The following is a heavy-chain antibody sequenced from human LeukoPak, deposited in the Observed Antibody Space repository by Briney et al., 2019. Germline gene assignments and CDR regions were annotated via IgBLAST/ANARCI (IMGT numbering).Heavy chain of an antibody. CDR2: INYNGDNK. V-gene: IGHV3-23*01. CDR3: AKDGHCPGALCPTQIAVAGYNDN. D-gene: IGHD6-19*01. Sequence: GGSLRLSCAASGFTFSIYTMNWVHQAPGKGLEWVSIINYNGDNKYYADSVQGRFAISRDNSKNTVYLQMNSLRAEDTAIYYCAKDGHCPGALCPTQIAVAGYNDNWGQGTLVTVSS. CDR1: GFTFSIYT. J-gene: IGHJ4*02.